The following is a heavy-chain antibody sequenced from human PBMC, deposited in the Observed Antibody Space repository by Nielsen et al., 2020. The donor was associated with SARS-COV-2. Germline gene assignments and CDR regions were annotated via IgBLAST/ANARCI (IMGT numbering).Heavy chain of an antibody. Sequence: ASVPVSCQASGYTFTSYYMHWVRQAPGQGREWMGIINPSGGSTSYAQKFQGRVTMTRDTSTSTVYMELSSLRSEDTAVYYCARDTPTVTTGPDYWGQGTLVTVSS. CDR1: GYTFTSYY. V-gene: IGHV1-46*01. CDR2: INPSGGST. J-gene: IGHJ4*02. CDR3: ARDTPTVTTGPDY. D-gene: IGHD4-17*01.